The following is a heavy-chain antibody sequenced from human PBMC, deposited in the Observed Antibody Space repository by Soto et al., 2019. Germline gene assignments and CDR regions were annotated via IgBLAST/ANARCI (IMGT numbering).Heavy chain of an antibody. Sequence: GGSLRLSCAASVLIFSSFCMHWVRQAPGKGLEWVAVISFDGSNKYYADSVKGRFTISRDSSKNTLYLQMNSLRAKDTAVYFCAKVPPVAGRPMLEYYYYGMDVWGQGTTVTVSS. CDR3: AKVPPVAGRPMLEYYYYGMDV. D-gene: IGHD6-6*01. V-gene: IGHV3-30*18. J-gene: IGHJ6*02. CDR1: VLIFSSFC. CDR2: ISFDGSNK.